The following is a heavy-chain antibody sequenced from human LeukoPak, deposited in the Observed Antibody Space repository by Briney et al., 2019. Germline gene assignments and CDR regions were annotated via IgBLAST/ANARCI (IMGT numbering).Heavy chain of an antibody. J-gene: IGHJ4*02. Sequence: GGSLRLSCAASAFTFSSYAMSWVRQAPGKGLEWVSSISGSGGSTYYADSVKGRFTISRDNSKNTLYLQMNSLGAEDAAVYYCANGKGYSGYEDFDYWGQGTLVTVSS. CDR1: AFTFSSYA. CDR3: ANGKGYSGYEDFDY. D-gene: IGHD5-12*01. CDR2: ISGSGGST. V-gene: IGHV3-23*01.